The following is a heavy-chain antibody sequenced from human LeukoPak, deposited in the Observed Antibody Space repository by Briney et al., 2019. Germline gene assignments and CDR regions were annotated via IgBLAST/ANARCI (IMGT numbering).Heavy chain of an antibody. J-gene: IGHJ4*02. CDR1: GGTFSSYA. D-gene: IGHD1-26*01. Sequence: ASVKVSCKASGGTFSSYAISWVRQAPGQGLEWMGRIIPILGIANYAQKFQGRVTITADKSTSTAYMELSSLRSEDTAVYYCARSGATWIGSYYFDYWGQGTLVTVSS. V-gene: IGHV1-69*04. CDR3: ARSGATWIGSYYFDY. CDR2: IIPILGIA.